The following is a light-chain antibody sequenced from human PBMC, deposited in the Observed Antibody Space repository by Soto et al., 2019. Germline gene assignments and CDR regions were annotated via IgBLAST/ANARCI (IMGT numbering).Light chain of an antibody. CDR1: QSVSNNY. J-gene: IGKJ1*01. Sequence: EIVLTQSPGTLSLSPGERATLSCRASQSVSNNYLAWYQQKPGQATRLLIYGASNRATGIPDRFSGSGSGTDVTLTISRLEPEDFAVYYCQQYGSSGTFGQGTKVEIK. CDR2: GAS. CDR3: QQYGSSGT. V-gene: IGKV3-20*01.